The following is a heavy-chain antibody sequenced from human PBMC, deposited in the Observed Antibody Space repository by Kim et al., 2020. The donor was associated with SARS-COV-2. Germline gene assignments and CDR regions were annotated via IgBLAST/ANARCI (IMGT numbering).Heavy chain of an antibody. D-gene: IGHD3-10*01. J-gene: IGHJ4*02. V-gene: IGHV3-30*03. CDR3: AGASRPFRGALERCFDY. Sequence: SDKVRFTISRDNTENALYLQMNSLRAEDTAVYYCAGASRPFRGALERCFDYWGQGTLVTVSS.